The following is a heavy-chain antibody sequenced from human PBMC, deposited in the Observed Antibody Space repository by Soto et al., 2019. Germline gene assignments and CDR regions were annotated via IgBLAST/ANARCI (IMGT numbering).Heavy chain of an antibody. J-gene: IGHJ4*01. D-gene: IGHD1-20*01. Sequence: GGSLTLLCAASGFTFSRQRMHWFRQAPGKGLVWVSRIKPDGSWTVHADSVKGRFTISRDNTKSMVYLQMNSLRVEDTAVYYCAGYNWNSQHYWGHGTLVTVSS. CDR3: AGYNWNSQHY. CDR1: GFTFSRQR. V-gene: IGHV3-74*01. CDR2: IKPDGSWT.